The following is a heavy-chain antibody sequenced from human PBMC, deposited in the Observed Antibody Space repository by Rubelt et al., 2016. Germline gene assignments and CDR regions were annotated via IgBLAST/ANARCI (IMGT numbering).Heavy chain of an antibody. CDR2: INHSGST. J-gene: IGHJ4*02. V-gene: IGHV4-34*01. CDR1: GGSFSGYY. CDR3: ARLLSRSWQWDY. D-gene: IGHD6-13*01. Sequence: QVQLQQWGAGLLKPSETLSLTCAVYGGSFSGYYWSWIRQPPGKGLEWIGEINHSGSTNYNPSLKSRVTISVDTSKNQFALKLGSVTAADTAVYYCARLLSRSWQWDYWGQGALVTVSS.